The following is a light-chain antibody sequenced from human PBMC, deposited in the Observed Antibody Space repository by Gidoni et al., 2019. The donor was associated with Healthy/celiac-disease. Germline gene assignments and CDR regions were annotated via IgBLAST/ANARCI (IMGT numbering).Light chain of an antibody. CDR1: QGISNY. V-gene: IGKV1-16*02. CDR2: AAY. Sequence: DIQMTQSPSSVSASVGDSVTFTCRASQGISNYLAWFQQKPGKAPKSLIYAAYSLQRGAPSNFSGTGSETDFTLTSSSPQPEDFASYYCHHYNSYPFRPGTQVDIK. CDR3: HHYNSYP. J-gene: IGKJ3*01.